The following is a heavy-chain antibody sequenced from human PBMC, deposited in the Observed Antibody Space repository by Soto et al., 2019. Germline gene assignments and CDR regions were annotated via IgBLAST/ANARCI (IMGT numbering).Heavy chain of an antibody. V-gene: IGHV3-33*01. CDR2: IWYDGSNK. CDR1: GFTFSSYG. CDR3: ARDLVAGMMPWFDP. J-gene: IGHJ5*02. Sequence: QVQLVESGGGVVQPGRSLRLSCAASGFTFSSYGMHWVRQAPGKGLEWVAVIWYDGSNKYYADSVKGRFTISRDNSKNTLYLQMNRLRAEDTAVYYCARDLVAGMMPWFDPWGQGTLFTVSS. D-gene: IGHD6-19*01.